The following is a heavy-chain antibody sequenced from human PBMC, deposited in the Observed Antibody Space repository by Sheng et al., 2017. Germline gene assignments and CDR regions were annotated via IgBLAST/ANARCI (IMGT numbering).Heavy chain of an antibody. CDR1: GGSFSGYY. CDR3: ARGVHSSSWYVHGNWFDP. V-gene: IGHV4-34*01. CDR2: INHSGST. D-gene: IGHD6-13*01. Sequence: QVQLQQWGAGLLKPSETLSLTCAVYGGSFSGYYWSWIRQPPGKGLEWIGEINHSGSTNYNPSLKSRVTISVDTSKNQFSLKLSSVIAADTAVYYCARGVHSSSWYVHGNWFDPWGQGTLVTVSS. J-gene: IGHJ5*02.